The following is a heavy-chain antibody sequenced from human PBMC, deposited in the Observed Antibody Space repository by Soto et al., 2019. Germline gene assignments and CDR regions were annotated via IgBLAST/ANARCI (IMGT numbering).Heavy chain of an antibody. D-gene: IGHD6-6*01. CDR3: TKSSGGSSSVGMDY. CDR1: GFIFKNYA. V-gene: IGHV3-30*04. CDR2: ITRDGYNK. J-gene: IGHJ4*02. Sequence: QVQLVESGGGVVQPGRSLRLSCAVSGFIFKNYALNWVRQAPGKALEWVASITRDGYNKYYADSVKGRFTISRDNSKNTLSLQITALRVEDSSVYYCTKSSGGSSSVGMDYWGPGTLVTVSS.